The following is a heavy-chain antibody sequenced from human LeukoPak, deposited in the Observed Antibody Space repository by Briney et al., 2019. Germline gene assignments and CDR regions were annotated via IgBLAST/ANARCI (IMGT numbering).Heavy chain of an antibody. CDR2: ISNGKT. D-gene: IGHD2-21*01. J-gene: IGHJ5*02. V-gene: IGHV3-23*01. Sequence: GGSLRLSCAASGFPFSSYHMRWLPQAPGKGRKWVAAISNGKTDYADCVRGRFAISSDDSTNTVYLHMNIRSEEDAVLYHCVGEAELCVPVWVKTNWFDPWGQGTLVIVSS. CDR1: GFPFSSYH. CDR3: VGEAELCVPVWVKTNWFDP.